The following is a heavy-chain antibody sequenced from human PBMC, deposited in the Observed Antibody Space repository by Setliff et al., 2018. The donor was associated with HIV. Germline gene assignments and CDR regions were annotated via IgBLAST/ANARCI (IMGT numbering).Heavy chain of an antibody. CDR1: GASITSHY. J-gene: IGHJ4*02. V-gene: IGHV4-59*11. CDR3: ARLPDINSWPFDY. Sequence: SETLSLTCTVSGASITSHYWSWIRQSPGRELEWIGYIYSTGSTNYNPSLQSRVSISMDASKNKFSLKVTPVTSADTAVYYCARLPDINSWPFDYWARGTLVTVSS. CDR2: IYSTGST. D-gene: IGHD6-13*01.